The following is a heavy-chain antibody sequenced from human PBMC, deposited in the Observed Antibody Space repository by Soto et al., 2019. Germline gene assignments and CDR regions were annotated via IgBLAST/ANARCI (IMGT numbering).Heavy chain of an antibody. CDR2: ITTSGGNT. J-gene: IGHJ6*03. D-gene: IGHD2-8*01. V-gene: IGHV3-23*01. CDR1: GFTFSTYA. Sequence: EVQLLESGGGLVQPGGSLRLSCAASGFTFSTYAMSWVRQAPGKGLEWVSTITTSGGNTYYADSVQGRFTISRDNSKNTLYLQMNSLRDEDTAVYYCAGRYYGVCYTNYYYYIDVWGKGTTVTVSS. CDR3: AGRYYGVCYTNYYYYIDV.